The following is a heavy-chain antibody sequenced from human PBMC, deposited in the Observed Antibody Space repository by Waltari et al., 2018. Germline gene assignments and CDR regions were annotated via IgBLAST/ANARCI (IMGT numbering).Heavy chain of an antibody. D-gene: IGHD6-6*01. V-gene: IGHV3-21*01. Sequence: EVQLVESGGGLVTPGGSLRLSCAASGFPFRTYSMNWVRQAPGRGLEWVSSISTSDVDTYYADSVKGRFTISRDNAKDSVYLQMNSLRAEDAAVYYCARDPYSSSSAIDYWGQGTLVTVSS. CDR3: ARDPYSSSSAIDY. CDR2: ISTSDVDT. J-gene: IGHJ4*02. CDR1: GFPFRTYS.